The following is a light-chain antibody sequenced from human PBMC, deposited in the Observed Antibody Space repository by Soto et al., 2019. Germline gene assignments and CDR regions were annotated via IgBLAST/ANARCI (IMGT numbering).Light chain of an antibody. CDR3: QKYDSAPWT. Sequence: IQMTQSPSSLSPSVGDRVTITCRASQGIRTYLAWYQQKPGKVPKLLIFSASTLQSGVPPRFSGSGSGTDFTLTISSLQPEDVASYYCQKYDSAPWTFGQGTKVEIK. CDR1: QGIRTY. V-gene: IGKV1-27*01. J-gene: IGKJ1*01. CDR2: SAS.